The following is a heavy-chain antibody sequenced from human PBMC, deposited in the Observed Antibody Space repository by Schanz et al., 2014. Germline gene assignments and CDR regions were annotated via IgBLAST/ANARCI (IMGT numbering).Heavy chain of an antibody. J-gene: IGHJ4*02. CDR1: GFTFSSYW. CDR3: ARIGGSVFDY. CDR2: ISGTGGDDT. Sequence: VQLVESGGGVVQPGRSLRLSCAASGFTFSSYWMPWVRQVPGKGLLWVSSISGTGGDDTYYADSVKGRFTISRDNSKNSLYLQMNSLRAEDTAVYYCARIGGSVFDYWAQGTLVTVSA. V-gene: IGHV3-21*04. D-gene: IGHD3-10*01.